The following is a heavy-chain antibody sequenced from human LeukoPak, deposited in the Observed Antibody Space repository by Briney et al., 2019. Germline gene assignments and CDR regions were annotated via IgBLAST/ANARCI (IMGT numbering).Heavy chain of an antibody. CDR3: ARDYRGYSGYGYFDY. D-gene: IGHD5-12*01. CDR1: GYTFTSYG. V-gene: IGHV1-69*06. J-gene: IGHJ4*02. CDR2: IIPIFGTA. Sequence: GASVKVSCKASGYTFTSYGISWVRQAPGQGLEWMGGIIPIFGTANYAQKFQGRVTITADKSTSTAYMELSSLRSEDTAVYYCARDYRGYSGYGYFDYWGQGTLVTVSS.